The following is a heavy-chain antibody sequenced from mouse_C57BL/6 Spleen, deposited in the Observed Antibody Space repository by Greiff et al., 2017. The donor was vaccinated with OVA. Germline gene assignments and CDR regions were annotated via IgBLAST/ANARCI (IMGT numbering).Heavy chain of an antibody. D-gene: IGHD3-2*02. CDR1: GYAFSSSW. V-gene: IGHV1-82*01. CDR3: ARSSDSSGLFAY. Sequence: VQLQESGPELVKPGASVKISCKASGYAFSSSWMNWVKQRPGKGLEWIGRIYPGDGDTNYNGKFKGKATLTADKSSSTAYMQLSSLTSEDSAVYLCARSSDSSGLFAYWGQGTLVTVSA. CDR2: IYPGDGDT. J-gene: IGHJ3*01.